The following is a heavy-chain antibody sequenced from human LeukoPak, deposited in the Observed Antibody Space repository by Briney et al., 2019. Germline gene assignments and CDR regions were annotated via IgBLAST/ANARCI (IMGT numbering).Heavy chain of an antibody. CDR1: GFTFTSYA. Sequence: GGSLRLSCAASGFTFTSYAMNWVRQAPGKGLEWVAFIRGGGAGARYADAAKGRFTISRDNSKNTLYLHMNTLRVEDTATYYCAKCSASYDNDALDMWGQGTVVIVPS. CDR3: AKCSASYDNDALDM. J-gene: IGHJ3*02. D-gene: IGHD3-10*02. V-gene: IGHV3-23*01. CDR2: IRGGGAGA.